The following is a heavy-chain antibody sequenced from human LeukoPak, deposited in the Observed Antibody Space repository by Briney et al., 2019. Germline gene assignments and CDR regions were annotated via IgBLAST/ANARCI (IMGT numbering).Heavy chain of an antibody. V-gene: IGHV3-21*01. J-gene: IGHJ4*02. CDR2: ISSSSSYI. CDR1: GFTFSSYS. CDR3: ARDYSPSIAVVPGIDY. Sequence: PGGSLRLSCAASGFTFSSYSMNWVRQAPGKGLEWVSSISSSSSYIYYADSVKGRFTISRDNAKNSLYLQMNSLRAEDTAVYYCARDYSPSIAVVPGIDYWGQGTLVTVSS. D-gene: IGHD2-2*01.